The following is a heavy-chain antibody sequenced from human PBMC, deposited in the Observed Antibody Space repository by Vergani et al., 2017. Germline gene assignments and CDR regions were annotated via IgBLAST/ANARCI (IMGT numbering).Heavy chain of an antibody. V-gene: IGHV1-18*04. CDR3: ARDPDILVVPAVPYYYCYYGMDV. J-gene: IGHJ6*02. CDR2: ISAYNGNT. D-gene: IGHD2-2*01. Sequence: QVQLVQSGAEVKKPGASVKVSCKASGYTFTSYGISWVRQAPGQGLEWMGWISAYNGNTNYAQKLQGRVTMTTDTSTSTAYMELRSLRSDDTAVYYCARDPDILVVPAVPYYYCYYGMDVWGQGTTVTVSS. CDR1: GYTFTSYG.